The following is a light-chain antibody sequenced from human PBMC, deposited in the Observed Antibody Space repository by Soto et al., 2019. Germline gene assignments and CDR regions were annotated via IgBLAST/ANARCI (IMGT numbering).Light chain of an antibody. CDR1: QSISSY. CDR3: QQSYSTRW. Sequence: DIQMTQSPSSLSASVGDRVTITCRASQSISSYLNWYQQKPGIAPKLLIYAASSLQSGFPSRFSGSGSGTDFTLTISSLQPEDFATYYCQQSYSTRWFCPGTKVDIK. J-gene: IGKJ3*01. V-gene: IGKV1-39*01. CDR2: AAS.